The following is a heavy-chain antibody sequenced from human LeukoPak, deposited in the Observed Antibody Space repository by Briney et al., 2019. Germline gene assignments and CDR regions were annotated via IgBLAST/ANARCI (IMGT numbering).Heavy chain of an antibody. D-gene: IGHD1-26*01. J-gene: IGHJ4*02. CDR1: GFTFSSYA. V-gene: IGHV3-30*04. CDR3: ARDRGSYSNFDY. CDR2: ISYDGSNK. Sequence: GGSLRLSCAASGFTFSSYAMHWVRQAPGKGLEWVAVISYDGSNKYYADSVKGRFTISRDNAKTSLYLQMISLRAEDTAVYYCARDRGSYSNFDYWGQGTLVTVSS.